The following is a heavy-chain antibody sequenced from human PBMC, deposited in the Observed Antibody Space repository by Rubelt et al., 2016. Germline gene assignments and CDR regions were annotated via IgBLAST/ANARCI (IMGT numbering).Heavy chain of an antibody. CDR2: INHSGST. D-gene: IGHD6-13*01. CDR1: GGSFSGYY. CDR3: ARAYLTHAAAGIVSGAFDI. Sequence: QVQLQQWGAGLLKPSETLSLTCAVYGGSFSGYYWSWIRQPPGKGLEWIGEINHSGSTNYNPSLKSCVTISCDTSKNQFSLKLSALTAADTAVYYCARAYLTHAAAGIVSGAFDIWGQGTMVTVSS. V-gene: IGHV4-34*01. J-gene: IGHJ3*02.